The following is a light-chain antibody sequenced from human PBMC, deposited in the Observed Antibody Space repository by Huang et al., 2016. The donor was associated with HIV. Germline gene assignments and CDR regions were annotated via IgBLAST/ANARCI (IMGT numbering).Light chain of an antibody. CDR2: DAA. J-gene: IGKJ4*01. Sequence: EIVLTQSPATLSLSPGERATLSCRASQSVNTFLAWYQQKPGQAPRRLIYDAANRATGIPERFSGSGSGTDFTLTISGLEPEDFAVYYCQQRSNRPLTFGGGTKVEIK. CDR1: QSVNTF. V-gene: IGKV3-11*01. CDR3: QQRSNRPLT.